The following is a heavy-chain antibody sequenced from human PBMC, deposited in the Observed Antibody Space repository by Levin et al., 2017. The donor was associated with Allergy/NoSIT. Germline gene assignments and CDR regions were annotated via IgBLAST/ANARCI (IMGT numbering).Heavy chain of an antibody. D-gene: IGHD4-17*01. Sequence: GASVKVSCKASGFTFSSSAMQWVRQARGQRLDWMGWIVIGAGNVNYAQKFHHRLTLTRDKSTSTVYMELSGLRSEDTAVYYCAAKGHNYGDYSGLAFDMWGQGTMITVSS. CDR3: AAKGHNYGDYSGLAFDM. CDR2: IVIGAGNV. CDR1: GFTFSSSA. V-gene: IGHV1-58*02. J-gene: IGHJ3*02.